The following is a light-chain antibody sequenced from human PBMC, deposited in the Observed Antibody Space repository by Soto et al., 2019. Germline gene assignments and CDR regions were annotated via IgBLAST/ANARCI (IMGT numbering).Light chain of an antibody. Sequence: EIVMAQSPVTLSASPGESATLSCRASQSVDNNVAWYQQKPGQAPRLLIYGAFNRATGIPARFSGSGSGTDFTLTISSLEPEDSAIYYCQQRNIWPPVTFGQGTRLEIK. V-gene: IGKV3-11*01. CDR1: QSVDNN. CDR3: QQRNIWPPVT. J-gene: IGKJ5*01. CDR2: GAF.